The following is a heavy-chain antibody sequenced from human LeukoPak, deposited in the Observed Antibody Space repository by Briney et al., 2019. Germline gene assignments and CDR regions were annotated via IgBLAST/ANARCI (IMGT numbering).Heavy chain of an antibody. D-gene: IGHD3-16*02. J-gene: IGHJ2*01. CDR2: IYYSGST. V-gene: IGHV4-59*08. CDR3: ATHYRIPEPFDL. CDR1: GGSISSYY. Sequence: SETLSLTCTVSGGSISSYYWSWIRQPPGKGLEWIGYIYYSGSTNYNPSLKSRVTISVDTSKNQFSLKLSSVTAADTAVYYCATHYRIPEPFDLWGRGTLVTVSS.